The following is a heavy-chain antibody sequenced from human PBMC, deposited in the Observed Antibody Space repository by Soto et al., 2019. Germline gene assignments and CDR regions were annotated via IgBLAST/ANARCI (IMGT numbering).Heavy chain of an antibody. J-gene: IGHJ5*02. CDR3: ARGRLRLTYYDILTGYPAGFDP. CDR2: IYYSGST. V-gene: IGHV4-59*12. CDR1: GGSINSSY. D-gene: IGHD3-9*01. Sequence: SETPSLSCTVCGGSINSSYWGWILQPPGKGLEWIGYIYYSGSTNYNPSLKSRVTISVDTSKNQFSLKLSSVTAADTAVYYCARGRLRLTYYDILTGYPAGFDPWGQGTLVTVSS.